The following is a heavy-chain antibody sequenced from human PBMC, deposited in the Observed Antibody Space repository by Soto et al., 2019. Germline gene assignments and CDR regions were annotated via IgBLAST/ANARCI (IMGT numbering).Heavy chain of an antibody. V-gene: IGHV4-31*11. Sequence: QVQLQESGPRLVKPSQTLSLSCAVSGGSIISASYSWNWIGHSPGRGLEWIGHIYSSGSTYYNPSLMSRVSISVDTSNNQCSLKLTSVTAADTAVYFCGGEDAARIKRWFDAWGQGILVTVSS. J-gene: IGHJ5*02. CDR3: GGEDAARIKRWFDA. CDR1: GGSIISASYS. CDR2: IYSSGST. D-gene: IGHD6-6*01.